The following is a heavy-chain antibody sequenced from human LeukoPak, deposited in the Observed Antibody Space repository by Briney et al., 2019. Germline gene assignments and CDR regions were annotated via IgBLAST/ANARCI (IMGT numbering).Heavy chain of an antibody. CDR2: ITTGDGNT. D-gene: IGHD3-10*01. CDR1: GFTFSSYT. V-gene: IGHV3-21*06. J-gene: IGHJ6*02. CDR3: VRDGNRGYDMDV. Sequence: GGSLRLSCTASGFTFSSYTMTWVRQAPGKGLKWVSTITTGDGNTYYADSVKGRFTISGDIATNSVYLQMNSLRAEDTALYYCVRDGNRGYDMDVWGQGTAVTVSS.